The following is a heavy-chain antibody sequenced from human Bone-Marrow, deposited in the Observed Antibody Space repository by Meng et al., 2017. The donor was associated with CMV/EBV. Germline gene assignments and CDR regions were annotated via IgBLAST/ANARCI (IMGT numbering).Heavy chain of an antibody. CDR2: INPDTGDT. Sequence: ASVKVSCKASGYTFTGYYIHWVRQAPGQGLEWMGWINPDTGDTNCTQNFQGRVTMTRDTSISTAYMELSRLRSDDTAVYYCARIYYANNPAREGGLAAYWGQGTVVTVSS. D-gene: IGHD3-16*01. V-gene: IGHV1-2*02. J-gene: IGHJ4*02. CDR1: GYTFTGYY. CDR3: ARIYYANNPAREGGLAAY.